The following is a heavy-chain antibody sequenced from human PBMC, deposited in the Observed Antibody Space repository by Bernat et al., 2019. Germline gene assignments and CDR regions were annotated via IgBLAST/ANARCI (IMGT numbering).Heavy chain of an antibody. J-gene: IGHJ4*02. Sequence: EVQLVESGGGLVQPGGSLRLSCAASGFTFSSYSMNWVRQAPGKGLEWVSYISSSSSTIYYADSVKGRFTISRDNAKNSLYLQMNSLRAEDTAVYYCAKQPAAAKGFYFDYWGQGTLVTVSS. CDR3: AKQPAAAKGFYFDY. CDR1: GFTFSSYS. V-gene: IGHV3-48*01. CDR2: ISSSSSTI. D-gene: IGHD6-13*01.